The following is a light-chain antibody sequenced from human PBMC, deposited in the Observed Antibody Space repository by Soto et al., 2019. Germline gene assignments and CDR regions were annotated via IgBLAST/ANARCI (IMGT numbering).Light chain of an antibody. CDR3: SSYRSSNPYV. J-gene: IGLJ1*01. CDR1: SSDMGGYNY. Sequence: QSALTQPASVSGSPGQSITISCTGTSSDMGGYNYVAWYQQHPGKAPKLMIYEITNRPSGVSNRFSGSKSGNTASLTISGLQADDEADYYCSSYRSSNPYVFGTGTKLTVL. CDR2: EIT. V-gene: IGLV2-14*01.